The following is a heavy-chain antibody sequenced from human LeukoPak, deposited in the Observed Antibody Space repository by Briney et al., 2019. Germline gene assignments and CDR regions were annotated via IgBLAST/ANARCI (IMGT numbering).Heavy chain of an antibody. CDR2: ISGSGGST. D-gene: IGHD3-22*01. Sequence: PGGSLRLSCAASGFTFSSYAMSWVRQAPGKGLEWVSGISGSGGSTFYADSVKGRFTISRDNSKNTLYLQMNSRRAEDTAVYYCAKAGSGYYFPFDYWGQGTLVPVSS. J-gene: IGHJ4*02. V-gene: IGHV3-23*01. CDR3: AKAGSGYYFPFDY. CDR1: GFTFSSYA.